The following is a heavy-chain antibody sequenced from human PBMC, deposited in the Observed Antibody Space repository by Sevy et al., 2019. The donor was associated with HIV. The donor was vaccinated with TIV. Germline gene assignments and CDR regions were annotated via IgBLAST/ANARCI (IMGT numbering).Heavy chain of an antibody. CDR2: IIPILGPV. Sequence: ASVKVSCKASGGTFSTYGISWVRQAPGQGPEWMGGIIPILGPVNYAQKLQGRVTITADKSTKTAYMELRSLRSEDTAVYYSARGGGNGGYYFEYWGQETLVTVSS. CDR1: GGTFSTYG. V-gene: IGHV1-69*10. CDR3: ARGGGNGGYYFEY. D-gene: IGHD2-8*01. J-gene: IGHJ4*02.